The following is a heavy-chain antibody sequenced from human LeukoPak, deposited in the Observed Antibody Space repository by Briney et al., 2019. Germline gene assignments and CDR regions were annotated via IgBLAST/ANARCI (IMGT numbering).Heavy chain of an antibody. D-gene: IGHD3-16*01. CDR3: ARGGLGRRSDAFDI. V-gene: IGHV4-4*07. J-gene: IGHJ3*02. CDR1: GGSIGSYY. Sequence: PSETLSLTCTVSGGSIGSYYWSWIRQPAGKGLEWTGRIYTSGSTNYNPSLKSRVTMSVDTSKNQFSLKLSSVTAADTAVYYCARGGLGRRSDAFDIWGQGTMVTVSS. CDR2: IYTSGST.